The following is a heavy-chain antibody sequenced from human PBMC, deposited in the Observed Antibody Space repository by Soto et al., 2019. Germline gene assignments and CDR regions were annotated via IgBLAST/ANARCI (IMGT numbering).Heavy chain of an antibody. J-gene: IGHJ6*03. CDR3: AGTTSHQWYYMDV. Sequence: PSQTLSLTYALCWLRFSINMAACTWIQLSPSRGLEWLARTYYRSRWYNDYAVSVRSRITVNPDTSKNQFSLQLTSVTPEDTAVYYCAGTTSHQWYYMDVWGKGTTVTVSS. D-gene: IGHD1-7*01. V-gene: IGHV6-1*01. CDR2: TYYRSRWYN. CDR1: WLRFSINMAA.